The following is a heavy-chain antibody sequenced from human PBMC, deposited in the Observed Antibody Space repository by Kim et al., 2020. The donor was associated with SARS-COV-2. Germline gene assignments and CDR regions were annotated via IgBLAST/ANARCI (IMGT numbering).Heavy chain of an antibody. CDR3: ARDLYSSNTFDV. Sequence: GGSLRLSCVVSGITVSGNHMTWVRQAPGKGLEWVSVIYSAGSTNYPDSMKGRFTISRDSSKNILYLQMNTLRAEDTAVYYCARDLYSSNTFDVWGQGTMDTVSS. V-gene: IGHV3-53*01. CDR2: IYSAGST. J-gene: IGHJ3*01. D-gene: IGHD2-21*01. CDR1: GITVSGNH.